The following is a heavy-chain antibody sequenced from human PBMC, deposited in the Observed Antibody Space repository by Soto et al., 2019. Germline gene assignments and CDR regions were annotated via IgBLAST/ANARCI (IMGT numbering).Heavy chain of an antibody. D-gene: IGHD2-2*01. J-gene: IGHJ3*02. Sequence: QVQLVESGGGVVQPGRSLRLSCAASGFTFSSYGMHWVRQAPGKGLEWVAVISYDGSNKYYADSVKGRFTISRDNSKNTLYLQMNSLRAEDTAVYYCGKDPIYLLSPSRPGNNAFDIWGQGTMVTVSS. V-gene: IGHV3-30*18. CDR1: GFTFSSYG. CDR3: GKDPIYLLSPSRPGNNAFDI. CDR2: ISYDGSNK.